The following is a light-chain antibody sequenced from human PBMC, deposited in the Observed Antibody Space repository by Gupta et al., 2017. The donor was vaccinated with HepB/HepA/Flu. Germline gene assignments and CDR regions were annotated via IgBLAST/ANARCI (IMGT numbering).Light chain of an antibody. CDR2: VTDNDSH. CDR3: QSWDTGIRV. V-gene: IGLV4-69*01. CDR1: SDHSNYA. J-gene: IGLJ3*02. Sequence: QLVLTQSPSASASLGASVKLTCPLTSDHSNYAIACLQLQPEKGPRFLMKVTDNDSHRKGDGIPDRFSGFGSGAERYPLISSLQAEDEADDYCQSWDTGIRVFGGGTKVTVL.